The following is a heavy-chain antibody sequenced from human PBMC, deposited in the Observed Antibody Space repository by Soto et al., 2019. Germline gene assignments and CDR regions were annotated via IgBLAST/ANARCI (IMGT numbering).Heavy chain of an antibody. V-gene: IGHV3-11*01. CDR2: MNSGASII. CDR3: ARGSRANSWYFDL. CDR1: GFTFSDYY. Sequence: QVQLVESGGGLVKPGGSLRLSCAASGFTFSDYYMSWIRQAPGKGLEWISYMNSGASIIYYADSVKGRFTISRDNAENSLFLQMNSLRAEDTAVYFCARGSRANSWYFDLWGRAPWSLSPQ. D-gene: IGHD7-27*01. J-gene: IGHJ2*01.